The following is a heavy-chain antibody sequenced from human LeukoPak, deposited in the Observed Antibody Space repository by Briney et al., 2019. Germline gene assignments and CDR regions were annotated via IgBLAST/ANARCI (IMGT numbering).Heavy chain of an antibody. V-gene: IGHV3-53*01. Sequence: GGSLRLSCAASGFTVSNNYMTWVRQAPGKGLEWVSLISTGGSPYYTDSVKGRFTISRDNSKNTLFLQMNSLRAEDTAVYYCVRGFRGYSFEYWGQGTLVTVPS. CDR1: GFTVSNNY. CDR2: ISTGGSP. CDR3: VRGFRGYSFEY. J-gene: IGHJ4*02.